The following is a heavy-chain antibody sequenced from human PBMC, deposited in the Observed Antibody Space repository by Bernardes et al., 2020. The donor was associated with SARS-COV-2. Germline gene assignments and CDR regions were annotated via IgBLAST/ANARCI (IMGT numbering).Heavy chain of an antibody. CDR1: GFTFSSYA. CDR3: ARVKYSSSWYFDY. V-gene: IGHV3-30-3*01. J-gene: IGHJ4*02. D-gene: IGHD6-13*01. CDR2: ISYDGSNK. Sequence: GGSLRLSCAASGFTFSSYAMHWVRQAPGKGLEWVAVISYDGSNKYYADSVKGRFTISRDNSKNTLYLQMNSLRAEDTAVYYCARVKYSSSWYFDYWGQGTLVTVSS.